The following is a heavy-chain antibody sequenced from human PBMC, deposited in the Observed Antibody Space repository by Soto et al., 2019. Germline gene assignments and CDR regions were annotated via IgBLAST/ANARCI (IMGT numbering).Heavy chain of an antibody. CDR1: GFTFTNYW. D-gene: IGHD2-8*01. Sequence: GVSLRLSCAASGFTFTNYWLSWVRQAPGKGLEWVANIKQDGGEKYYVDSVKGRFTISRDNAKNSLYLQMNSLRAEDTAVYYCARAVYATPLDYWGPGTLEKVSS. CDR2: IKQDGGEK. CDR3: ARAVYATPLDY. V-gene: IGHV3-7*01. J-gene: IGHJ4*01.